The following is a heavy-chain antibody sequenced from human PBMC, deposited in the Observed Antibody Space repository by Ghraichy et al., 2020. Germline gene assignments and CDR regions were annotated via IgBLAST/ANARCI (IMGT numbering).Heavy chain of an antibody. J-gene: IGHJ4*02. CDR1: GFTFSSYG. CDR3: ARDCSSTSCYDY. CDR2: IWYDGSNK. V-gene: IGHV3-33*01. Sequence: GGSLRLSWAASGFTFSSYGMHWVRQAPGKGLEWVAVIWYDGSNKYYADSVKGRFTISRDNSKNTLYLQMNSLRAEDTAVYYCARDCSSTSCYDYWGQGTLVTVSS. D-gene: IGHD2-2*01.